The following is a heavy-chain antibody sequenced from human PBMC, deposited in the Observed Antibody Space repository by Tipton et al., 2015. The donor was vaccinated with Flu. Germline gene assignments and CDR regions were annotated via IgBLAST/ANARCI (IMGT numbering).Heavy chain of an antibody. CDR2: INHGGST. J-gene: IGHJ4*02. D-gene: IGHD4-23*01. CDR1: GGSFSGHY. V-gene: IGHV4-34*01. CDR3: ARLAVTSQGNFFDY. Sequence: LRLSCAVYGGSFSGHYWTWIRQPPGKGLEWIGEINHGGSTNCNPSLKSRVTISADTSKNQFSLKVTSLTAADTAVYYCARLAVTSQGNFFDYWGQGSLATVSS.